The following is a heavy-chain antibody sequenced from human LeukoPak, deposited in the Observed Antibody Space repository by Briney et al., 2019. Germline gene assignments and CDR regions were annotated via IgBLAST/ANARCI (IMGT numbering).Heavy chain of an antibody. J-gene: IGHJ6*03. D-gene: IGHD1-26*01. CDR3: AKGYGWEASYYYYYMDV. CDR1: GFTFSSYG. CDR2: IRYDGSNK. V-gene: IGHV3-30*02. Sequence: AGGSLRLSCAASGFTFSSYGMHWVRQAPGKGLEWVAFIRYDGSNKYYADSVKGRFTISRDNSKNTLYLQMNSLRAEDTAAYYCAKGYGWEASYYYYYMDVWGKGTTVTISS.